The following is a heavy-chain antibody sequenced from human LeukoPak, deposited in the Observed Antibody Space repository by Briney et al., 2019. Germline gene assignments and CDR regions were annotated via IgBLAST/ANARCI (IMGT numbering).Heavy chain of an antibody. J-gene: IGHJ6*03. D-gene: IGHD3-3*01. CDR1: GYTFTSYG. V-gene: IGHV1-18*01. CDR2: ISAYNGNT. Sequence: GASVKVSCKASGYTFTSYGISWVRQAPGQGLEWMGWISAYNGNTDYAQKLQGRVTMTTDTSTSTAYMELRSLRSDDTAVYYCARSQPTNYDFWSGYYYYYYYMDVWGKGTTVTVSS. CDR3: ARSQPTNYDFWSGYYYYYYYMDV.